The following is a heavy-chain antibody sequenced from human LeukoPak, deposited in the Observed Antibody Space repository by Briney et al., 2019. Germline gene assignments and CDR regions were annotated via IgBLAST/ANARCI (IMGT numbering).Heavy chain of an antibody. CDR2: IKQDGSEK. Sequence: GGSLRLSCAASGFTFSSYWMSWVRQAPGKGLEWVANIKQDGSEKYYVDSVKGRFTISRDNAKNSLYLQMNSLRAEDTAVYYCARVRATTVTTYEAFDIWGQGTMVTVSS. CDR3: ARVRATTVTTYEAFDI. D-gene: IGHD4-17*01. CDR1: GFTFSSYW. J-gene: IGHJ3*02. V-gene: IGHV3-7*01.